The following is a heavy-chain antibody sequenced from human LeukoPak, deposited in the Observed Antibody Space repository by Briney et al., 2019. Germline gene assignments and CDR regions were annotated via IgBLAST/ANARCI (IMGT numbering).Heavy chain of an antibody. Sequence: PGGSLRLSCAASGFTFSSYAMSWVRQAPGKGLEWVSAISGSGGSTYYADSVKGRFTISRDNSKNTLYLQMNSLRAEGTAVYYCAKAPLTCSSTSCYGDWFDPWGQGTLVTVSS. CDR2: ISGSGGST. J-gene: IGHJ5*02. CDR1: GFTFSSYA. V-gene: IGHV3-23*01. D-gene: IGHD2-2*01. CDR3: AKAPLTCSSTSCYGDWFDP.